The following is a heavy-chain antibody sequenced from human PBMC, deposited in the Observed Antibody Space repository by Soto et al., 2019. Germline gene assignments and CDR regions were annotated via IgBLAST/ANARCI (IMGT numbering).Heavy chain of an antibody. V-gene: IGHV3-20*01. CDR1: GFTFDDYG. J-gene: IGHJ4*02. CDR3: ASWVGRVDYFDY. CDR2: INWNGGST. Sequence: EVQLVESGGGVVRPGGSLRISCAASGFTFDDYGMSWVRQAPGKGLEWVSGINWNGGSTGYADSVKGRFTISRDNAKNALYLQMNSLRAEDTDLYHCASWVGRVDYFDYWGQGTLVTVSS. D-gene: IGHD7-27*01.